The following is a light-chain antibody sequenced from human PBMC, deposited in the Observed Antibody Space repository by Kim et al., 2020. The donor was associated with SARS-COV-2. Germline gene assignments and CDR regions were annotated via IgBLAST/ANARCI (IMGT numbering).Light chain of an antibody. CDR2: AAS. CDR1: QTILTY. J-gene: IGKJ2*01. CDR3: QQSYTPPYT. Sequence: MNQSPSSLSAPVGDTVNITCLASQTILTYLNWYQQKSGTAPKLLIYAASGLHTGVPSRFTGSGSGTHFTLSIGSLQPEDFALYYCQQSYTPPYTFGQGTKLEI. V-gene: IGKV1-39*01.